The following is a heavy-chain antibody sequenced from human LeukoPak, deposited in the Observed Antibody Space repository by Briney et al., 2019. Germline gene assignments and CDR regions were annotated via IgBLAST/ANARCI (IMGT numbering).Heavy chain of an antibody. V-gene: IGHV4-38-2*01. Sequence: PSETLSLTCAVSGYSISSGYYWGWIRQPPGKGLEWIGSIYHSGSTYYNPSLKSRVTISVDTSKNQFSPKLSSVTAADTAMYYCASMSITTHPFDLWGQGTLVTVSS. CDR3: ASMSITTHPFDL. D-gene: IGHD1-20*01. CDR1: GYSISSGYY. CDR2: IYHSGST. J-gene: IGHJ4*02.